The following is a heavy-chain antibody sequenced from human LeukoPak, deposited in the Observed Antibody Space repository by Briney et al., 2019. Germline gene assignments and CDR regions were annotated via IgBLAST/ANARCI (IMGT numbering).Heavy chain of an antibody. CDR1: GASISNNF. J-gene: IGHJ6*03. CDR2: IYTSGST. D-gene: IGHD1-1*01. CDR3: ARDACVERARLDERPHYYYYYMDV. V-gene: IGHV4-4*07. Sequence: SETLSLTCTVSGASISNNFWSWIRQPAGKGLEWIGRIYTSGSTNYNPSLKSRVTMSVDTSKNQFSLKLSSVTAADTAVYYCARDACVERARLDERPHYYYYYMDVWGKGTTVTVSS.